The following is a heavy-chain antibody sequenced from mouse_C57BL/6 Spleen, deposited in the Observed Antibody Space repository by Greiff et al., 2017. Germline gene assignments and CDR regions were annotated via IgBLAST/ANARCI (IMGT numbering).Heavy chain of an antibody. V-gene: IGHV1-64*01. D-gene: IGHD1-1*01. Sequence: QVQLQPGAELVKPGASVKLSCKASGYTFTSYWMHWVKQRPGQGLEWIGMIHPNSGSTNYNEKFKSKATLTVDKSSSTAYMQLSSLTSEDSAVYYCARGYGTDFDYWGQGTTLTVSS. CDR2: IHPNSGST. CDR3: ARGYGTDFDY. J-gene: IGHJ2*01. CDR1: GYTFTSYW.